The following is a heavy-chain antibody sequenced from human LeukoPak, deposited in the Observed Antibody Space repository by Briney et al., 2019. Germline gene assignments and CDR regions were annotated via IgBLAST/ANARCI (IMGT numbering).Heavy chain of an antibody. V-gene: IGHV4-61*01. CDR2: IYYSGST. CDR1: GGSISSGSYY. Sequence: SETLSLTCTVSGGSISSGSYYWSWIRQPPGKGLEWIGYIYYSGSTNYNPSLKSRVTISVDTSKNQFSLKLSSVTAADTAVYYCASSYDILTGYYKGLWFDPWGQGTLVTVSS. D-gene: IGHD3-9*01. CDR3: ASSYDILTGYYKGLWFDP. J-gene: IGHJ5*02.